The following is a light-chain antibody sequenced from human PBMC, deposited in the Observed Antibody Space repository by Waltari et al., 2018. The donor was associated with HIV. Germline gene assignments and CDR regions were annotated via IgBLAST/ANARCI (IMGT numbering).Light chain of an antibody. V-gene: IGLV2-11*01. CDR1: SSDVGDYNY. J-gene: IGLJ1*01. CDR3: CSYAGRYTYV. Sequence: QSALTQPRSVSGSPGQSVTISCTGTSSDVGDYNYVSWYQHYPGKAPKLMIYDVSKRPSGVPDRFSGSRSGNTASLTISGLQAEDEADYYCCSYAGRYTYVFGTGTKVTVL. CDR2: DVS.